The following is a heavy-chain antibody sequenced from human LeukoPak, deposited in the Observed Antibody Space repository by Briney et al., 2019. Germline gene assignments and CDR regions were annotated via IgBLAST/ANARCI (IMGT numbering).Heavy chain of an antibody. V-gene: IGHV4-30-2*01. CDR3: ARWGENSGYEYWFDP. J-gene: IGHJ5*02. Sequence: SETLSLTCAVSGGSISSGGYSWSWIRQPPGKGLEWIGYTYHSGSTYYNPSLKSRVTISVDRSKNQFSLKLSSVTAADTAVYYCARWGENSGYEYWFDPWGQGTLVTVSS. D-gene: IGHD5-12*01. CDR1: GGSISSGGYS. CDR2: TYHSGST.